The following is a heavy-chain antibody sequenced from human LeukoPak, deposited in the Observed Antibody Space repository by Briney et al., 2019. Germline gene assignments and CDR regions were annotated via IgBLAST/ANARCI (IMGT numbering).Heavy chain of an antibody. J-gene: IGHJ5*02. CDR3: ARGYCSGGSCPGGWFDP. V-gene: IGHV4-59*01. Sequence: SETLSLTCTVSGGSISSYYWSWIRQPPGKGLEWIGYIYYSGSTNYNPSLKSQVTISVDTSKNQFSLKLSSVTAADTAVYYCARGYCSGGSCPGGWFDPWGQGTLVTVSS. CDR2: IYYSGST. D-gene: IGHD2-15*01. CDR1: GGSISSYY.